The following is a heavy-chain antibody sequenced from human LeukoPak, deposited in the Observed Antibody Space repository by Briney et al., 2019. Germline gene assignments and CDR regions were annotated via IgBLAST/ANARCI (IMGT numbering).Heavy chain of an antibody. J-gene: IGHJ5*02. CDR2: INSDGSST. CDR3: ARDRGGSSWNNWFDP. D-gene: IGHD6-13*01. CDR1: GFTFSSYW. V-gene: IGHV3-74*01. Sequence: GGSLRLSCAASGFTFSSYWMHWVRHAPGKGLVWVSRINSDGSSTSYADSVKGRFTISRDNAKNTLYLQMNSLRAEDTAVYYCARDRGGSSWNNWFDPWGQGTLVTVSS.